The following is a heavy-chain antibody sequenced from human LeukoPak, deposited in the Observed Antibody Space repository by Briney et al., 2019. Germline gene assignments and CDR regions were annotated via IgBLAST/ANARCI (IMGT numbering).Heavy chain of an antibody. Sequence: PGGSLRLSCAASGFTFSSYAMNWVRQAPGKGLEWVSAISDSGGSTYYADSVKVRFTISRDNSKNTLYLQMNSLRVEDTAVYYCAKEGKWLGYYGMDVWSQGTTVTVSS. V-gene: IGHV3-23*01. CDR1: GFTFSSYA. CDR3: AKEGKWLGYYGMDV. D-gene: IGHD3-22*01. CDR2: ISDSGGST. J-gene: IGHJ6*02.